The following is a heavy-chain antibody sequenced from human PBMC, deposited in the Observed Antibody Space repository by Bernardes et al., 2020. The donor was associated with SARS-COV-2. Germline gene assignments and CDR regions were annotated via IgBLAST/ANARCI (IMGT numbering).Heavy chain of an antibody. V-gene: IGHV2-70*11. CDR3: ARIVTVNDYYYGMDV. D-gene: IGHD4-4*01. J-gene: IGHJ6*02. CDR1: GFSLSTSGMC. Sequence: SGPTQVKPTQTLTLTCTFSGFSLSTSGMCVSWIRQPPGKALEWLARIDWDDDKYYSTSLMTRLTISKDTSKNQVVLTVTNMDPVDTATYYCARIVTVNDYYYGMDVWGQGTTVTVSS. CDR2: IDWDDDK.